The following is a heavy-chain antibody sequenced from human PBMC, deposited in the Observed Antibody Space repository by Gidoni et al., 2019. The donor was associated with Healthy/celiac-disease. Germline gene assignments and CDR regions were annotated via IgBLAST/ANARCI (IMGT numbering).Heavy chain of an antibody. Sequence: EVQLVESGGGLVQPGGSLRLSCAASGFTFSDHYMDWVRQAPGKGLEWVGRTRNKANSYTTEYAASVKGRFTISRDDSKNSLYLQMNSLKTEDTAVYYCARLGDTGVWDAFDIWGQGTMVTVSS. V-gene: IGHV3-72*01. D-gene: IGHD5-18*01. CDR3: ARLGDTGVWDAFDI. J-gene: IGHJ3*02. CDR2: TRNKANSYTT. CDR1: GFTFSDHY.